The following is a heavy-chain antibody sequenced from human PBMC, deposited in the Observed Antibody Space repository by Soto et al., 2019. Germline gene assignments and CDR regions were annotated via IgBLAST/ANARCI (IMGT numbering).Heavy chain of an antibody. CDR1: GYTFTAYY. J-gene: IGHJ4*02. V-gene: IGHV1-2*04. Sequence: QVQLVQSGAAVKKPGASVKVSCKASGYTFTAYYLHWVRQAPGHGLEWLGWIDPNSGDTKYAQNFEGWVTMTRDTSINTAYLDLSRLKNDDPAVYYCARTPYYDFWSGYSFDYWGQGTLVSVPS. CDR3: ARTPYYDFWSGYSFDY. D-gene: IGHD3-3*01. CDR2: IDPNSGDT.